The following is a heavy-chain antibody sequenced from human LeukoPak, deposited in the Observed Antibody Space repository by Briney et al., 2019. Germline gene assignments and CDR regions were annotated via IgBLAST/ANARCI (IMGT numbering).Heavy chain of an antibody. CDR2: ISGSGGST. J-gene: IGHJ4*02. D-gene: IGHD3-22*01. Sequence: GGSLRLSCAASGFTFSSYAMSWVRQAPGKGLEWASAISGSGGSTYYADSVKGRFTISRDNSKNTLYLQMNSLRAEDTAVYYCASMYYYDSSGYYPGQDYWGQGTLVAVSS. CDR1: GFTFSSYA. CDR3: ASMYYYDSSGYYPGQDY. V-gene: IGHV3-23*01.